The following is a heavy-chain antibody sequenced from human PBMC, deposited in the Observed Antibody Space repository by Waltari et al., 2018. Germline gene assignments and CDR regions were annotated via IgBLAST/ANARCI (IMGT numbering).Heavy chain of an antibody. Sequence: QLQLQESGPGLVKPSETLSLTCTVPGDSLSSSYLWGWIRQPPGKGLEWIGRISYSGTPFYNPSLKSRLTISVDTSKNQFSLNLRSVTAADTAIYFCATHRGGHEDFQYWGQGTLVTVSS. V-gene: IGHV4-39*01. J-gene: IGHJ1*01. CDR3: ATHRGGHEDFQY. CDR1: GDSLSSSYL. CDR2: ISYSGTP.